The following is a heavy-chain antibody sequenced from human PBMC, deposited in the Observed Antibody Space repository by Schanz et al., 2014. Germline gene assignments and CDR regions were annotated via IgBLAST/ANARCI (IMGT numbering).Heavy chain of an antibody. J-gene: IGHJ6*02. V-gene: IGHV3-23*04. CDR2: ISGSGETT. CDR3: ARRITGTHHNPYYHGMDV. CDR1: GFTFSSYA. D-gene: IGHD1-20*01. Sequence: VQLVESWGGVVQPGRSLRLSCAASGFTFSSYAMSWVRQAPGKGLEWVSAISGSGETTYYADSVKGRFTISRDNSKNALYLQMNSLRAEDTAVYYCARRITGTHHNPYYHGMDVWGQGTTXTVSS.